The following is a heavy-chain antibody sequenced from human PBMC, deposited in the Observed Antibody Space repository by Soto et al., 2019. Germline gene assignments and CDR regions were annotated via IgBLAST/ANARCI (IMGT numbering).Heavy chain of an antibody. CDR2: IYYSGST. D-gene: IGHD6-13*01. CDR1: YGKSIGIGYY. Sequence: PSEMLCDRNSVFYGKSIGIGYYRGWKQKPPGKGLEWIGSIYYSGSTYYNPSLKSRVTISVDTSKNQFSLKLSSVTAADTAVYYCARHAVYSSSWYYYYGMDVWGQGTTVTVSS. J-gene: IGHJ6*02. V-gene: IGHV4-39*01. CDR3: ARHAVYSSSWYYYYGMDV.